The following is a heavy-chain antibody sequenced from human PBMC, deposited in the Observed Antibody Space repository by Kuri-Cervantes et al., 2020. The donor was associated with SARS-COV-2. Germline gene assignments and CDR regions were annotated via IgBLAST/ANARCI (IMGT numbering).Heavy chain of an antibody. J-gene: IGHJ4*02. CDR3: ARDRPGIVVVPAGGIDY. D-gene: IGHD2-2*01. V-gene: IGHV3-23*01. CDR2: ISGSGGSI. CDR1: GFTFSSYA. Sequence: GESLKISCAASGFTFSSYAMSWVRQAPGKGLEWVSAISGSGGSIYYADSVKGRFTISRDNAKNSLYLQMNSLRAEDTAVYYCARDRPGIVVVPAGGIDYWGQGTLVTVSS.